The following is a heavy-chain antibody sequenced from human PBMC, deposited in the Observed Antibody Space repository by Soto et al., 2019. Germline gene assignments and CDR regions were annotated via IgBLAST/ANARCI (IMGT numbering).Heavy chain of an antibody. D-gene: IGHD2-21*02. J-gene: IGHJ1*01. V-gene: IGHV4-59*01. Sequence: SETLSLTCSVSGDSISTYAWSWIRQSPGKGLEWIGYTYYTWRTNYNPSLKSRVTISVDRSKNQVSLNLSSVTAADTAVYYCAREKRDLYCGGDCYSFKHWGQGTLVTVSS. CDR3: AREKRDLYCGGDCYSFKH. CDR1: GDSISTYA. CDR2: TYYTWRT.